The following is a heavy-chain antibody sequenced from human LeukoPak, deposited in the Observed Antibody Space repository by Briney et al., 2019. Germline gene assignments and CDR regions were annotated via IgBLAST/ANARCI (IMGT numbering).Heavy chain of an antibody. D-gene: IGHD4-23*01. CDR3: ARHGGNSYYYYGMDV. CDR2: IYYSGST. V-gene: IGHV4-59*01. Sequence: SEPLSLPCPVSGGSISSYYWSWIRQPPGKGLEWIGYIYYSGSTNYNPSLKSRVTISVDTSKNQFSLKLSSVTAADTAVYYCARHGGNSYYYYGMDVWGQGTTVTVSS. CDR1: GGSISSYY. J-gene: IGHJ6*02.